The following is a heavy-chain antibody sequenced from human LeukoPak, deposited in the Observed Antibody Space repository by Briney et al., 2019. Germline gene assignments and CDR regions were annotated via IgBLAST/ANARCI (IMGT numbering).Heavy chain of an antibody. CDR1: GFMFSSNW. Sequence: GGSLRPSCAASGFMFSSNWMSWVRLAPGKGLEWVANIKEDGTETYYVDSVKGRFAISRDNAKNSLYLQMNSLRVEDTAVYYCAKEGRSLQTYWGQGTLVTVSS. D-gene: IGHD5-24*01. CDR2: IKEDGTET. V-gene: IGHV3-7*03. J-gene: IGHJ4*02. CDR3: AKEGRSLQTY.